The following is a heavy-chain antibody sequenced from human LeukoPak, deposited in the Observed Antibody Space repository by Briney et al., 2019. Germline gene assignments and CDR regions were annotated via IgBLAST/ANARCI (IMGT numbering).Heavy chain of an antibody. CDR3: ARGREYGDYGGGDH. D-gene: IGHD4-17*01. CDR1: GFNLSRYF. J-gene: IGHJ4*02. V-gene: IGHV3-30-3*01. CDR2: ISYDGSNN. Sequence: GSLRLFRGSSGFNLSRYFMHWVRQAPRKGVEGGAVISYDGSNNYYTDSVKGRFTISRDNSKNNLHLQMNRLRPEDTAIYYCARGREYGDYGGGDHWGQGTLVTVSS.